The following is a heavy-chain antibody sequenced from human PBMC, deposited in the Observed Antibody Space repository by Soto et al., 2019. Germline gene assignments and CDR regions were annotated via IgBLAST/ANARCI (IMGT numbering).Heavy chain of an antibody. D-gene: IGHD3-3*01. CDR3: AGDNFWSGSRIASDY. J-gene: IGHJ4*02. V-gene: IGHV3-23*01. CDR2: ISGSGGST. CDR1: GFTFSSYA. Sequence: EVQLLESGGGLVQPGGSLRLSCAASGFTFSSYAMSWVRQAPGKGLEWVSAISGSGGSTYYADSVKGRFTISRDNSKNTLYLQMNSLRAEDTAVYYCAGDNFWSGSRIASDYWGQGTLVSVSS.